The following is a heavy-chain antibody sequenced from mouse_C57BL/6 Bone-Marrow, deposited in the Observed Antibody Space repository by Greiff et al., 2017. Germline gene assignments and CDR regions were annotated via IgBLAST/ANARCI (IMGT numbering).Heavy chain of an antibody. Sequence: QVQLQQSGAELVRPGASVTLSCKASGYTFTDYEMHWVKQTPVHGLEWIGAIDPETGGTAYNQKFKGKAILTADKSSSTAYMELRSLTSEDSAVYYCTRAYDYYGSSYWYFDVWGTGTTVTVSS. J-gene: IGHJ1*03. D-gene: IGHD1-1*01. CDR2: IDPETGGT. CDR3: TRAYDYYGSSYWYFDV. V-gene: IGHV1-15*01. CDR1: GYTFTDYE.